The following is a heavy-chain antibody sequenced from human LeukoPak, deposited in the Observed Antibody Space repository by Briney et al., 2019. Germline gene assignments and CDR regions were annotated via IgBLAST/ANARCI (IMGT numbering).Heavy chain of an antibody. J-gene: IGHJ4*02. V-gene: IGHV4-4*07. CDR1: GVSLSSYY. CDR2: IYTSGST. D-gene: IGHD3-10*01. Sequence: PSETLSLTCTVSGVSLSSYYWSWIRQPAGPGLEWIGRIYTSGSTNYYPSLKSRVTISVDKSKSQVSLKLSSVTAADTAVYYCARDLGSGSYQELDYWGQGTLVTVSS. CDR3: ARDLGSGSYQELDY.